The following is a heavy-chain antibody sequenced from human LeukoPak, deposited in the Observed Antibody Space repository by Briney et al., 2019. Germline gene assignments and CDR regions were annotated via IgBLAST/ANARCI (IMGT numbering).Heavy chain of an antibody. Sequence: ASVKVSCKASGYTFTRYGISWVRQAPGQGLEWMGGISAYNGNTNYAQKLQDRVTMTTDTSTSTAYMELRSLRSDDTAVYYCARDIYYYGSGSYYSPFDFWGQGTLVTVSS. J-gene: IGHJ4*02. CDR1: GYTFTRYG. CDR2: ISAYNGNT. D-gene: IGHD3-10*01. CDR3: ARDIYYYGSGSYYSPFDF. V-gene: IGHV1-18*01.